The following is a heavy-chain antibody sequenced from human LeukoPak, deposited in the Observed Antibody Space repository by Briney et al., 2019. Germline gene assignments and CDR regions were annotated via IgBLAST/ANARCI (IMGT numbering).Heavy chain of an antibody. CDR1: GYTFTSYD. J-gene: IGHJ4*02. D-gene: IGHD6-19*01. CDR3: AKDWTGYSSGWYGIAFDY. Sequence: ASVKVSCKASGYTFTSYDINWVRQATGQGLEWMGWMNPNSGNTGYAQKFQGRVTMTRNTSISTAYMELSSLRSEDTAVYYCAKDWTGYSSGWYGIAFDYWGQGTLVTVSS. V-gene: IGHV1-8*01. CDR2: MNPNSGNT.